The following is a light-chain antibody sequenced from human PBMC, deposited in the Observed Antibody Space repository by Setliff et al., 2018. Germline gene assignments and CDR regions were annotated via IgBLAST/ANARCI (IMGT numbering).Light chain of an antibody. CDR2: DVT. Sequence: QSALAQPASVSGSPGQSITISCTGTSSDVGDYKYVSWYQQLPGKAPKLIIFDVTNRPSAISNRFSGSKSGNTASLTISGLQAEDEAHYYCSSYTTSSTYVFGTGTKVTVL. V-gene: IGLV2-14*03. CDR1: SSDVGDYKY. J-gene: IGLJ1*01. CDR3: SSYTTSSTYV.